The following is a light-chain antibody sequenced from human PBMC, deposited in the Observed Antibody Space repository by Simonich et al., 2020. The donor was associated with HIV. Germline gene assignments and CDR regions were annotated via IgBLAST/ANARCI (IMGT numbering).Light chain of an antibody. Sequence: DIVMTQSPDSLAVSLGERATVNCRSSRSVLYSSNNKNYLAWYQQKPGQPPKLLIYWASTRESGVPDRFSASGSGTDFTLTISSLQAEDVAVYYCQQYYSTPQTFGQGTKLEIK. V-gene: IGKV4-1*01. CDR2: WAS. CDR1: RSVLYSSNNKNY. CDR3: QQYYSTPQT. J-gene: IGKJ2*01.